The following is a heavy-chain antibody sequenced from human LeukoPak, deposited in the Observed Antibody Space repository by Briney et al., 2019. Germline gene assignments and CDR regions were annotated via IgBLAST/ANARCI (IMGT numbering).Heavy chain of an antibody. Sequence: QPGGSLRLSCAASGFSFSIYWMTWVRQAPGEGLEWVANINQDGSEKYYVDSVKGRFTISRDNAKNSLYLQMNSLRAEDTAVYYCARDPAAWDYWGQGTLVTVSS. CDR3: ARDPAAWDY. CDR1: GFSFSIYW. D-gene: IGHD2-2*01. J-gene: IGHJ4*02. CDR2: INQDGSEK. V-gene: IGHV3-7*01.